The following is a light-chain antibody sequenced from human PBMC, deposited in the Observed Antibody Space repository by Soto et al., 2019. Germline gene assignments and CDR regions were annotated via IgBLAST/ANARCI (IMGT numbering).Light chain of an antibody. CDR3: SSYTSSSSL. V-gene: IGLV2-14*01. CDR2: DVS. Sequence: QSVLTQPASVSGSPGQSITISCTGTSSDVGYYNYVSWYQQHPGKAPKLIIYDVSNRPSGVSNRFYGSKSGNTASLTISGFQAEDEAHYYCSSYTSSSSLFGGGTKLTVL. CDR1: SSDVGYYNY. J-gene: IGLJ2*01.